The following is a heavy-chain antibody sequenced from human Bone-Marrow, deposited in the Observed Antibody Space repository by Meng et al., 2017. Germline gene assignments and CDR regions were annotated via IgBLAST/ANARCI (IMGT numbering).Heavy chain of an antibody. CDR2: INHSGST. J-gene: IGHJ4*02. CDR3: ARGPTTMAHDFDY. Sequence: QVPLQEWGAGLLKPSETPSLHCVVSGGSFSDYYWSWIRQPPGKGLEWIGEINHSGSTNYNPSLESRATISVDTSQNNLSLKLSSVTAADSAVYYCARGPTTMAHDFDYWGQGTLVTVSS. CDR1: GGSFSDYY. D-gene: IGHD4-11*01. V-gene: IGHV4-34*01.